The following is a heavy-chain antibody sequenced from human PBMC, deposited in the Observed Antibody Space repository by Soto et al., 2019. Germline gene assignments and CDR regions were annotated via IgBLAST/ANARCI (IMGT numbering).Heavy chain of an antibody. J-gene: IGHJ4*02. CDR3: AREPSDY. V-gene: IGHV1-3*01. Sequence: ASVKVSCKASGYTFTTYTIHWVRQAPGQRLEWMGWINPGNDNTKYSRKFQDRVTITRDTSASTAYMELSSLRSEDTAVYYCAREPSDYWGQGTLVNVSS. CDR1: GYTFTTYT. CDR2: INPGNDNT.